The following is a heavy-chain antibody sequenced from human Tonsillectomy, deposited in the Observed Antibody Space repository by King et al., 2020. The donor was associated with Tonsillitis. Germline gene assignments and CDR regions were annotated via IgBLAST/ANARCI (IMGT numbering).Heavy chain of an antibody. CDR3: ASYELAPSAEYPSYYYYYMDV. J-gene: IGHJ6*03. CDR1: GFTFSSYG. V-gene: IGHV3-33*01. D-gene: IGHD2-2*01. CDR2: IWYDGSNK. Sequence: VQLVESGGGVVQPGRSLRLSCAASGFTFSSYGMHWVRQAPGKGLEWVAVIWYDGSNKYYADSVKGRFTVSRDNSKNTLYLQMNSLRAEDTAVDNCASYELAPSAEYPSYYYYYMDVWGKGTTVTVSS.